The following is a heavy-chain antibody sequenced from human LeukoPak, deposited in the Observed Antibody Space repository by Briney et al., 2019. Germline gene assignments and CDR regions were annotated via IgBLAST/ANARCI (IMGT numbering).Heavy chain of an antibody. CDR2: INHSGST. CDR1: GGSFSGYY. J-gene: IGHJ5*02. V-gene: IGHV4-34*01. CDR3: AKYVSTGWFGP. D-gene: IGHD5/OR15-5a*01. Sequence: PSETLSLTCAVYGGSFSGYYWSWIRQPPGKGLEWIGEINHSGSTNYNPSLKSRVTISVDTSKNQFSLKLTSVTAADTAVYYCAKYVSTGWFGPWGQGTLVTVSS.